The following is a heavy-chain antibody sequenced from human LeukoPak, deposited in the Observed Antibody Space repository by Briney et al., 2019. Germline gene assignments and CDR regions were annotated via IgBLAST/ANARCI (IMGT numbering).Heavy chain of an antibody. D-gene: IGHD3-3*01. V-gene: IGHV3-7*03. CDR3: ARDQYDTWSRRGNFDS. Sequence: SGGSQRLSCVASGFTFGKYWMSWVRQAPGKGLEWVANIKLDGSEKNYVDSVKGRFTISRDNTKNSLYLQMNSLRAEDTAVFYCARDQYDTWSRRGNFDSWGQGTLVIVSS. CDR2: IKLDGSEK. J-gene: IGHJ4*02. CDR1: GFTFGKYW.